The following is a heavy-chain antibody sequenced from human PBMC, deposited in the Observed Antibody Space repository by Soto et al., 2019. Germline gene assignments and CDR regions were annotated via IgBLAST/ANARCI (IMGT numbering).Heavy chain of an antibody. J-gene: IGHJ3*02. D-gene: IGHD3-22*01. CDR2: ISGHNGNT. CDR3: AGASDYDSAKGDDAFDI. Sequence: ASVKVSCKVSDYTFKKDGIRWVRQAPGQGLEWMGWISGHNGNTRFAQKFQGTVTMTTDTSTSTAYMEMRSLRADDTAVYYCAGASDYDSAKGDDAFDIWGQGTMVTVSS. CDR1: DYTFKKDG. V-gene: IGHV1-18*01.